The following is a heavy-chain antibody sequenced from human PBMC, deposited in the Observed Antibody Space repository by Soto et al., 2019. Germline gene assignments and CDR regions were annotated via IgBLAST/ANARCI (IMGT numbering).Heavy chain of an antibody. CDR3: PTRSPYRPGSISSIFDY. V-gene: IGHV3-30*03. CDR1: GFIFNNYG. J-gene: IGHJ4*02. CDR2: ISYDGSNK. Sequence: PGGSLRLSCAASGFIFNNYGMHWVRQAPGKGLEWVALISYDGSNKYYADSVKGRLTISRDNSKNTLFLEMNNLRAEDTAVYYCPTRSPYRPGSISSIFDYWGQGTQVTVSS. D-gene: IGHD6-6*01.